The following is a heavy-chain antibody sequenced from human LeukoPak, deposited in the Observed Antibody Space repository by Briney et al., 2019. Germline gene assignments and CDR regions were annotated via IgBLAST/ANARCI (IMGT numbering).Heavy chain of an antibody. J-gene: IGHJ4*02. CDR2: IRSKAYGGTT. Sequence: GGSLRLSCTASGFTFGDYAMSWVRQAPGKGLEWVGFIRSKAYGGTTEYAASVKGRFTISRDDSKSIAYLQMNSLKTEDTAVYYCAKEFMVRSSTSCYDYWGQGTLVTVSS. D-gene: IGHD2-2*01. CDR3: AKEFMVRSSTSCYDY. CDR1: GFTFGDYA. V-gene: IGHV3-49*04.